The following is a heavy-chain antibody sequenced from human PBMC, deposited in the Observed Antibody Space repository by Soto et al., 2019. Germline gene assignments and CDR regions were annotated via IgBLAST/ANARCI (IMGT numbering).Heavy chain of an antibody. CDR3: ARGVASSD. V-gene: IGHV1-69*01. CDR1: GVTFSSDS. D-gene: IGHD2-15*01. J-gene: IGHJ4*02. Sequence: QVQLVQSEAEVKKPGSSVKVSCKSSGVTFSSDSISWVRQAPGQGLEWMGGIIPISRTPTYAQKFQGRVTISADESTRTAYTEVSSLTSEDTAVYYCARGVASSDWGQGPLATVSS. CDR2: IIPISRTP.